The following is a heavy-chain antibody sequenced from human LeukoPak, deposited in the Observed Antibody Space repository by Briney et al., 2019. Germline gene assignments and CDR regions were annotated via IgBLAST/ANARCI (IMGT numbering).Heavy chain of an antibody. Sequence: SETLSLTCTVSGCSFSSYYWSWIRQPPGKGLEWIGYIYYSGSTNYNPSLKSRVTISVDTSKNHFSLKLSSVTAAETAVYYCAKEERTKGYYYYMDVWGKGTTVTVSS. D-gene: IGHD2-8*01. CDR2: IYYSGST. CDR1: GCSFSSYY. CDR3: AKEERTKGYYYYMDV. J-gene: IGHJ6*03. V-gene: IGHV4-59*01.